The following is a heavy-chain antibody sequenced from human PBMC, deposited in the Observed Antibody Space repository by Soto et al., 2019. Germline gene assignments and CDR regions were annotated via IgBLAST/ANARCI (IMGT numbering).Heavy chain of an antibody. J-gene: IGHJ4*02. CDR3: SRGGSSWQPHEDY. Sequence: QVQLVQSGAEVKKPGASMKVSCKASGFTFTSYGISWVRQAPGQGLEWMGWVSAYNGNTHYAQKLQGRVTMTTDTSTTPAYMELRSLRSDATAVYYCSRGGSSWQPHEDYWGQGTLVTVSS. CDR1: GFTFTSYG. CDR2: VSAYNGNT. V-gene: IGHV1-18*01. D-gene: IGHD6-13*01.